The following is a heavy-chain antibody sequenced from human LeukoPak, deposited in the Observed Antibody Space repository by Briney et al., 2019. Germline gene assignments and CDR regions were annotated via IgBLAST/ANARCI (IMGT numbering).Heavy chain of an antibody. J-gene: IGHJ4*02. CDR3: ARVRAAAGYFDY. CDR1: GYTFTGYY. Sequence: ASVTVSCKASGYTFTGYYMHWVRQAPGQGLEWMGWINPNSGGTNYAQKFQGRVTMTRDTSISTAYMELSRLRSDDTAVYYCARVRAAAGYFDYWGQGTLVTVSS. D-gene: IGHD6-13*01. V-gene: IGHV1-2*02. CDR2: INPNSGGT.